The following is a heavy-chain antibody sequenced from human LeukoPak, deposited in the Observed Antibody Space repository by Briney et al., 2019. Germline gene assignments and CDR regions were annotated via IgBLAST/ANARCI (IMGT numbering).Heavy chain of an antibody. CDR3: ARWGGSYAKSY. CDR2: IYYSGST. Sequence: SETLSLTCTVSGGSISSSSYYWGWIRQPPGKGLEWIGSIYYSGSTYYNPSLKSRVTISVDTSKNQFSLKLSSVTAADTAVYYCARWGGSYAKSYWGQGTLVTVSS. CDR1: GGSISSSSYY. J-gene: IGHJ4*02. D-gene: IGHD1-26*01. V-gene: IGHV4-39*07.